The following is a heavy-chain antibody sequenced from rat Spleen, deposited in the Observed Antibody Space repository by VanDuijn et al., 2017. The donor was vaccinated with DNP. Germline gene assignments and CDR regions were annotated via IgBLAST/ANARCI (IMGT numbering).Heavy chain of an antibody. Sequence: EVQLVESGRGLVQPGRSMKLSCAISGFTFSNYDMAWVRQAPKKGLECVATITSDGSNIHYRDSVKGRFTISRDNAKNTLYLHMNSLRSEDTATYYCARSTITAISNWFLYWGQGTLVIISS. J-gene: IGHJ3*01. V-gene: IGHV5-7*01. CDR2: ITSDGSNI. CDR3: ARSTITAISNWFLY. CDR1: GFTFSNYD. D-gene: IGHD1-2*01.